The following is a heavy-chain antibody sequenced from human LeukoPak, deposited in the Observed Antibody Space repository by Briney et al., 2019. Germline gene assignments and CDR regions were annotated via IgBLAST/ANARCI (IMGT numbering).Heavy chain of an antibody. Sequence: RESLKISCKGSGYSFTSYSIGWVRQMPGKGLEWMGIIYPGDSDTRYSPSFQGQVTISADKSISTAYLQWSSLKASDTAMYYCARRYSYGRNWFDPWGQGTLVTVSS. CDR1: GYSFTSYS. D-gene: IGHD5-18*01. CDR2: IYPGDSDT. V-gene: IGHV5-51*01. J-gene: IGHJ5*02. CDR3: ARRYSYGRNWFDP.